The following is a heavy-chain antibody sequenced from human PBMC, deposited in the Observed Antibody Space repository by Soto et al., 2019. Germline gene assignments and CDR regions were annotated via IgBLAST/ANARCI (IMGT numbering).Heavy chain of an antibody. J-gene: IGHJ4*02. Sequence: SETLSLAGAGYGGSFIGYYWIWIRQAPGKGLEWIGESNHSGTTNYNPSLKSRVTISVYTSKNQFSLKVNSVTAADTAVYYCARGITMTVVVQRDAPDKYYFDSWGLGTLVTVSS. CDR1: GGSFIGYY. CDR2: SNHSGTT. V-gene: IGHV4-34*01. D-gene: IGHD3-22*01. CDR3: ARGITMTVVVQRDAPDKYYFDS.